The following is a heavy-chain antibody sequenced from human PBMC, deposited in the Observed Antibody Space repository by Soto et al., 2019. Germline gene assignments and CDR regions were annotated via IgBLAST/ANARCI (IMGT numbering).Heavy chain of an antibody. V-gene: IGHV1-69*06. Sequence: GASVKVSCKASGGTFSSYAISWVRQAPGQGLEWMGGIIPIFGTANYAQKFQGRVTITADKSTSTAYMELSSLRSEDTAVYYCARATKEASHYYDYVWGSYRKVPMWNYYYCCGMDVWGQGTTVTVSS. D-gene: IGHD3-16*02. CDR3: ARATKEASHYYDYVWGSYRKVPMWNYYYCCGMDV. J-gene: IGHJ6*02. CDR1: GGTFSSYA. CDR2: IIPIFGTA.